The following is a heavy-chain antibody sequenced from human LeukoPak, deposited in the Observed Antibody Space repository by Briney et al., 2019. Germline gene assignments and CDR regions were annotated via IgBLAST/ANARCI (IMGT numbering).Heavy chain of an antibody. CDR3: ARGQSDYYYYYMDV. CDR2: MNPNSGNT. V-gene: IGHV1-8*01. CDR1: GYTFTSYD. Sequence: GASGKVSCKASGYTFTSYDINWVRQATGQGLEWMGWMNPNSGNTGYAQKFQGRVTMTRNTSISTAYMELSSLRSEDTAVYYCARGQSDYYYYYMDVWGKGTTVTISS. J-gene: IGHJ6*03.